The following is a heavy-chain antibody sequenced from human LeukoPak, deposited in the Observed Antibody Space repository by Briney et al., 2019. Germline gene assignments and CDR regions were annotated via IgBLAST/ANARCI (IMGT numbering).Heavy chain of an antibody. CDR1: GFTFSSYG. J-gene: IGHJ4*02. V-gene: IGHV4-31*02. Sequence: LSCAASGFTFSSYGMHWIRQHPGKGLEWIGYIYYSGSTYYNPSLKSRVTISVDTSKNQFSLKLSSVTAADTAVYYCARDPGDGGSYYVYWGQGTLVTVSS. CDR3: ARDPGDGGSYYVY. CDR2: IYYSGST. D-gene: IGHD1-26*01.